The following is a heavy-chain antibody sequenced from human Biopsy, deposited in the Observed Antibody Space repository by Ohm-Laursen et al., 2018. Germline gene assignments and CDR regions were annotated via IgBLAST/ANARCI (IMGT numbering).Heavy chain of an antibody. CDR3: VRNMLRLHGGFGED. Sequence: SLRLSCTASGFTFSTYWMSWVRQAPGKGLEWVANIKHDGSEHYYVDSVKGRFTISRDNAGNSLFLQMNSLRGEDTAVYYCVRNMLRLHGGFGEDWGQGTPVTVSS. CDR2: IKHDGSEH. CDR1: GFTFSTYW. J-gene: IGHJ4*02. D-gene: IGHD3-10*01. V-gene: IGHV3-7*01.